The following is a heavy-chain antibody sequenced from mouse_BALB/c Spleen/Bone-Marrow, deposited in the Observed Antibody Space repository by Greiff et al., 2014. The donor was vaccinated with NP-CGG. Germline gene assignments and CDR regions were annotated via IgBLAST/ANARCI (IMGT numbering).Heavy chain of an antibody. CDR3: TRRWLRRGFDY. Sequence: LLESGAELVRPGASVTLSCKASGYTFTDYEMHWVKQTPVHGLEWIGAIDPETGGTAYNQKFKGKATLTADKSSSTAYMELRSLTSEDSAVYYCTRRWLRRGFDYWGQGTTLTVSS. V-gene: IGHV1-15*01. J-gene: IGHJ2*01. D-gene: IGHD2-2*01. CDR1: GYTFTDYE. CDR2: IDPETGGT.